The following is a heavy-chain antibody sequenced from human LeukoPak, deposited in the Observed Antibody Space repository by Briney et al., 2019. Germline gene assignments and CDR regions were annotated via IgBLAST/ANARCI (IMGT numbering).Heavy chain of an antibody. J-gene: IGHJ4*02. CDR1: GFTFSSYG. CDR2: ISGSGGST. V-gene: IGHV3-23*01. Sequence: AGGTLRLSCAASGFTFSSYGMSWVRQAPGKGLEWVSAISGSGGSTYYADSVKGRFTISRDNSKNTLYLQMNSLRAEDTAVYYCAKDFSPYSGSYGGYFDYWGQGTLVTVSS. D-gene: IGHD1-26*01. CDR3: AKDFSPYSGSYGGYFDY.